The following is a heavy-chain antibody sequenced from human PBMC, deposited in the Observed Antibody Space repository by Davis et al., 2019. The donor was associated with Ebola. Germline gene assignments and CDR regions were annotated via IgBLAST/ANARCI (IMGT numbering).Heavy chain of an antibody. CDR3: ARDGDTAMVHGMDV. Sequence: GESLKISCAASGFTFSSYDMHWVRHATGKGLEWVSAIGTAGDTYYPGSVKGRFTISRENAKNSLYLQMNSLRAEDTAVYYCARDGDTAMVHGMDVWGQGTTVTVSS. V-gene: IGHV3-13*01. CDR1: GFTFSSYD. D-gene: IGHD5-18*01. CDR2: IGTAGDT. J-gene: IGHJ6*02.